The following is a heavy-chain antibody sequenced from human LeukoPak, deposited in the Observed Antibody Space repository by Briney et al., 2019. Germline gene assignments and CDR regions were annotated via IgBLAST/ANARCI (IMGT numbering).Heavy chain of an antibody. Sequence: SETLSLTCTASGGSISSYYWSWIRQPPGKGLEWIGYIYYSGSTNYNPSLKSRVTISVDTSKNQFSLKLSPVTAADTAVYYCARGLSGSPGYFDYWGQGTLVTVSS. CDR2: IYYSGST. CDR1: GGSISSYY. V-gene: IGHV4-59*01. CDR3: ARGLSGSPGYFDY. D-gene: IGHD1-26*01. J-gene: IGHJ4*02.